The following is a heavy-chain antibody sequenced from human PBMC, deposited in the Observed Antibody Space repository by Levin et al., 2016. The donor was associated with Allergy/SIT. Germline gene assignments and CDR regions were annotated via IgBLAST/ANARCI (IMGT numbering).Heavy chain of an antibody. CDR2: IYYRGNT. D-gene: IGHD5-24*01. V-gene: IGHV4-39*01. Sequence: SETLSLTCTVSGGSISITNYYWGWIRQPPGKGLEWIGAIYYRGNTYCTPSLKSRVTMSLDMSKNHFSLKMSSLTAADTAVYYCVRQNGLTHYFDYWGQGTLVTVSS. CDR1: GGSISITNYY. CDR3: VRQNGLTHYFDY. J-gene: IGHJ4*02.